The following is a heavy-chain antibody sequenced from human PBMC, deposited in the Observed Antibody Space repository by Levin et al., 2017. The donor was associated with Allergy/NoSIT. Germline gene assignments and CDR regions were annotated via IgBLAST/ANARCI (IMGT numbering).Heavy chain of an antibody. CDR2: ISTNSAYI. J-gene: IGHJ4*02. CDR3: ARGPEV. V-gene: IGHV3-21*01. CDR1: GFTFNIYT. Sequence: PSETLSLTCAASGFTFNIYTMNWVRQAPGKGLEWISFISTNSAYIFYADSVRGRFTISRDNAERSLFLQMDNLRDDDTAVYYCARGPEVWGQGTPVTVSS.